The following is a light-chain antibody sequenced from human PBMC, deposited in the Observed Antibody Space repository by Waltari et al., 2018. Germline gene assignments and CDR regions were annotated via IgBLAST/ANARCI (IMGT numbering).Light chain of an antibody. V-gene: IGKV4-1*01. Sequence: DIVLTQSPDSLPVSLGERATINCKSSQNILYNSNNKNYLAWYQQKPGQTPKLRIYWASTRESGVPDRFSGSVSGTDFTLTISSLQAEDVAVYYCQQYFGTPWTFGQGTKVEIK. CDR1: QNILYNSNNKNY. J-gene: IGKJ1*01. CDR2: WAS. CDR3: QQYFGTPWT.